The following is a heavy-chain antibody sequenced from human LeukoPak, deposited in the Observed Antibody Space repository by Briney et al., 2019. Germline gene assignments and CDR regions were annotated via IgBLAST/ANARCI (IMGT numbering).Heavy chain of an antibody. V-gene: IGHV3-23*01. D-gene: IGHD3/OR15-3a*01. CDR1: GFTFSIYA. CDR3: AKGGRTGSYLDY. CDR2: ISGSGGST. J-gene: IGHJ4*02. Sequence: GGSLRLSCAASGFTFSIYAVSWVRQAPGKGLEWFSVISGSGGSTYYADSVKGRFTISRDNSKNTLYLQMNSLRAEDTAVYYCAKGGRTGSYLDYWGQGTLVTVSS.